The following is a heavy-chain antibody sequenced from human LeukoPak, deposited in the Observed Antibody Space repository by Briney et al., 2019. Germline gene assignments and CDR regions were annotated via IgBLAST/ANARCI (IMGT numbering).Heavy chain of an antibody. V-gene: IGHV3-23*01. J-gene: IGHJ4*02. CDR3: AKKGGGYNWNPWYFDY. Sequence: GGSLRLSCAASGFTFSSYAMSWVRQAPGKGLEWVSAISGSGGSTYYADSVKGRFTISRDNSKNTLYLQMNSLRAEDTAVYYCAKKGGGYNWNPWYFDYWGQGTLVTVSS. CDR1: GFTFSSYA. D-gene: IGHD5-24*01. CDR2: ISGSGGST.